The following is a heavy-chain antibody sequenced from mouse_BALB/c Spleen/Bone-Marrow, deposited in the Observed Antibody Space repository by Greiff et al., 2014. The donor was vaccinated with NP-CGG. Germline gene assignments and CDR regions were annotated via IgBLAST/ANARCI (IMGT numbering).Heavy chain of an antibody. J-gene: IGHJ2*01. D-gene: IGHD1-1*01. Sequence: EVQLQQSGAALVKPGASVKLSCTASGFNIKDTYMHWVKQRPEQGLEWIGRIDPANGNTKYDPKFQGKATITADTSSNTAYLQLRILTSEDTAVYYCANYYYGSHFDYWGQGTTLTVSS. V-gene: IGHV14-3*02. CDR2: IDPANGNT. CDR1: GFNIKDTY. CDR3: ANYYYGSHFDY.